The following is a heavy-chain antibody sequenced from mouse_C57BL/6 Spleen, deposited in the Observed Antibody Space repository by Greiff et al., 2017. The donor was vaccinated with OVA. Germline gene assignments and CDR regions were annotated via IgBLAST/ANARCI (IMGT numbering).Heavy chain of an antibody. CDR2: IDPSDSYT. CDR1: GYTFTSYW. V-gene: IGHV1-69*01. Sequence: QVQLKQPGAELVMPGASVKLSCKASGYTFTSYWMHWVKQRPGQGLEWIGEIDPSDSYTNYNQKFKGKSTLTVDKSSSTAYMQLSSLTSEDSAVYYCARDGSSPGYFDVWGTGTTVTVSS. J-gene: IGHJ1*03. D-gene: IGHD1-1*01. CDR3: ARDGSSPGYFDV.